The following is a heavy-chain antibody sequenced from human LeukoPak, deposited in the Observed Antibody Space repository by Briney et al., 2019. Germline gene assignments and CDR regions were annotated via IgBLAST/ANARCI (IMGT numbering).Heavy chain of an antibody. Sequence: PGGSLRPSCAASGFTFTSYAMSWVRRAPGKGLEWVSAISGRGGSTYSADSVKGRFTISRDNSKNTLYLQMNSLRAEDTAVYYCAKDAAYSSSWYPLDYWGQGTLVTVSS. CDR1: GFTFTSYA. CDR2: ISGRGGST. D-gene: IGHD6-13*01. CDR3: AKDAAYSSSWYPLDY. J-gene: IGHJ4*02. V-gene: IGHV3-23*01.